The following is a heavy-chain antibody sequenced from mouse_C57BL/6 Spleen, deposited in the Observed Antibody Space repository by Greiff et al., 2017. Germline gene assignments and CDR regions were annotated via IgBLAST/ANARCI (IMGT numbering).Heavy chain of an antibody. D-gene: IGHD1-1*01. CDR1: GYTFTSYW. Sequence: QVQLQQPGAELVKPGASVKMCCKASGYTFTSYWITWVQQRPGQGLEWVGDIYPGSGSTIYNEKFKSTATLTVVTSSSTAYMQLSSLTSEDSAVYDGASSYSSSYVLYCEVWGTGTTVTVS. V-gene: IGHV1-55*01. J-gene: IGHJ1*03. CDR3: ASSYSSSYVLYCEV. CDR2: IYPGSGST.